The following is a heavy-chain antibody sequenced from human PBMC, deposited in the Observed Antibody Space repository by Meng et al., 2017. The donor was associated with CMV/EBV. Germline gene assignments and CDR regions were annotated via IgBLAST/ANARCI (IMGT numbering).Heavy chain of an antibody. D-gene: IGHD4-11*01. CDR3: ARRRDYSIWFDP. J-gene: IGHJ5*02. V-gene: IGHV1-8*01. CDR2: MNPNSGNT. CDR1: GYTFTSYD. Sequence: ASVKVSCKASGYTFTSYDINWVRQATGQGLEWMGWMNPNSGNTGYAQKFQGRVTMTRNTSISTAYMELSSLRSEDTAVYYCARRRDYSIWFDPWGQGTLVTVSS.